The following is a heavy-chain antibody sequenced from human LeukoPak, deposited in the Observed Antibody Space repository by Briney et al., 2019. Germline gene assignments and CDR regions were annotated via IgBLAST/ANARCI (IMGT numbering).Heavy chain of an antibody. Sequence: SETLSLTCAVYGGSFSGYYWSWIRQPPGKGLEWIGEINHSGSTNYNPSLKSRVTISVDTSKNQFSLKLSSVTAADTAVYYCARGRRYYYGMDVWRQGTTVTVSS. CDR1: GGSFSGYY. CDR3: ARGRRYYYGMDV. CDR2: INHSGST. V-gene: IGHV4-34*01. J-gene: IGHJ6*02.